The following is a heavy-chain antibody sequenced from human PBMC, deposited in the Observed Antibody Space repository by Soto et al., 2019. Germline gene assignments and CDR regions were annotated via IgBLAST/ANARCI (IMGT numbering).Heavy chain of an antibody. CDR1: GFTFSSYG. Sequence: PGGSLRLSCAASGFTFSSYGMHWVRQAPGKGLEWVAVISYDGGYKLYADAVKGRFTISRDNSKNTVYLQMVSLRVEHTAVYYCAKDLSSSWPPDYWGQGTLVTVSS. CDR2: ISYDGGYK. D-gene: IGHD6-13*01. V-gene: IGHV3-30*18. J-gene: IGHJ4*02. CDR3: AKDLSSSWPPDY.